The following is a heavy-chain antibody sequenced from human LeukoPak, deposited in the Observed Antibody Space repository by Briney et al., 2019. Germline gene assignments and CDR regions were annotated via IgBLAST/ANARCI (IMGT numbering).Heavy chain of an antibody. CDR3: ARARLTTVVRDYYYYMDV. D-gene: IGHD4-23*01. CDR1: GGTFSSYA. Sequence: SVKVSCKASGGTFSSYAISWVRQAPGQWLEWMGGIIPIFGTANYAQKFQGRVTITADESTSTAYMELSSLRSEDTAVYYCARARLTTVVRDYYYYMDVWGKGTTVTVSS. J-gene: IGHJ6*03. V-gene: IGHV1-69*13. CDR2: IIPIFGTA.